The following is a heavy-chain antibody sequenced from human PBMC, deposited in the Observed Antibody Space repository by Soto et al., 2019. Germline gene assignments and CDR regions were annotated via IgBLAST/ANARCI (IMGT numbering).Heavy chain of an antibody. J-gene: IGHJ4*02. V-gene: IGHV3-23*01. Sequence: GVSLRLSCAASGFTFSSYAMSWVRQAPGKGLEWVSAISGSGGSTYYADSVKGRFTISRDNSKNTLYLQMNSLRAEDTAVYYCAKDRDRYDFWSGYRGYYFDYWGQGTLVTVSS. CDR1: GFTFSSYA. CDR2: ISGSGGST. D-gene: IGHD3-3*01. CDR3: AKDRDRYDFWSGYRGYYFDY.